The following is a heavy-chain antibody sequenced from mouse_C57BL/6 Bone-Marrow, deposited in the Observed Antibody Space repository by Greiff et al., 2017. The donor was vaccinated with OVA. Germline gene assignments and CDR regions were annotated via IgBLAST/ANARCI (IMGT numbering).Heavy chain of an antibody. D-gene: IGHD1-1*01. V-gene: IGHV5-6*02. Sequence: EVKVVESGGDLVKPGGSLKLSCAASGFTFSSYGMSWVRQTPDKRLEWVATISSGGSYTYYPDSVKGRFTISRDNAKNTLYLQMSSLKSEDTAMYYCARRAYGSSYGAMDYWGQGTSVTVSS. CDR1: GFTFSSYG. CDR2: ISSGGSYT. J-gene: IGHJ4*01. CDR3: ARRAYGSSYGAMDY.